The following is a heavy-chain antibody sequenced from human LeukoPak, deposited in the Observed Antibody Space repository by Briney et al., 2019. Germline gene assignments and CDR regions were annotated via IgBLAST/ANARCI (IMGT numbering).Heavy chain of an antibody. D-gene: IGHD3-22*01. CDR3: ARGPSYYYDSSGLYYFDY. CDR1: GFTFSSYA. CDR2: ISYDGSNE. J-gene: IGHJ4*02. Sequence: GGSLRLSCAASGFTFSSYAMHWVRQAPGKGLEWVAVISYDGSNEYYADSVKGRFTISRDNSKNTLYLQMNSLRAEDTAVYYCARGPSYYYDSSGLYYFDYWGQGTLVTVSS. V-gene: IGHV3-30-3*01.